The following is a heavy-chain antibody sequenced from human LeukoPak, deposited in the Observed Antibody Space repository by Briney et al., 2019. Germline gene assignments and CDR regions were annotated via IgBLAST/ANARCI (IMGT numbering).Heavy chain of an antibody. D-gene: IGHD6-13*01. Sequence: PGGSLRLSCAASLVAHEALGVTTGPQAPGQGLEWVSGINWNGGSTGYADSVKGRSTISRDNAKNSLYLQMNSLRAEDTASYYCARGTLKAAATDFDYWGQGTLVTVSS. V-gene: IGHV3-20*04. CDR2: INWNGGST. CDR1: LVAHEALG. CDR3: ARGTLKAAATDFDY. J-gene: IGHJ4*02.